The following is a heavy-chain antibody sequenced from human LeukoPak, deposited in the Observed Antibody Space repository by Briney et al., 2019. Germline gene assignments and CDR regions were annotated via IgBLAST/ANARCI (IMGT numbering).Heavy chain of an antibody. CDR2: IAGSDGFT. J-gene: IGHJ4*02. CDR1: GFPFSSYA. V-gene: IGHV3-23*01. Sequence: GGSLRLSCAASGFPFSSYAMNWVRQAPGKGLEWVSVIAGSDGFTQYADSVKGRFTISRDNSKNTVYLQMNRLRVEDTALYYCVRSLDYWGQGTLVTVSS. CDR3: VRSLDY.